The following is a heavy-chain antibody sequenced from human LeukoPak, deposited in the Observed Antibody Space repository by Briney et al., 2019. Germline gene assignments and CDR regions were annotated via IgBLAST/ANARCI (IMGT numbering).Heavy chain of an antibody. CDR2: IAGSDGFT. J-gene: IGHJ4*02. CDR1: GFPFSSYA. V-gene: IGHV3-23*01. Sequence: GGSLRLSCAASGFPFSSYAMNWVRQAPGKGLEWVSVIAGSDGFTQYADSVKGRFTISRDNSKNTVYLQMNRLRVEDTALYYCVRSLDYWGQGTLVTVSS. CDR3: VRSLDY.